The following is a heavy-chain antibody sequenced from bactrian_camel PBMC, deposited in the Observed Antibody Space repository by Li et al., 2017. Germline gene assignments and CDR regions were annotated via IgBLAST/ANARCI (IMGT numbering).Heavy chain of an antibody. CDR1: GVTFSSRC. D-gene: IGHD3*01. V-gene: IGHV3S31*01. J-gene: IGHJ4*01. Sequence: DVQLVESGGGSVQAGGSLRLSCAASGVTFSSRCMAWFRHTPGQEREGVAAISSGGDNTYYADSVKGRFTISKDNAKNTLYLQMNSLKPEDTAMYFCAAGSVPRPMGLFYWPGDPGHRL. CDR2: ISSGGDNT.